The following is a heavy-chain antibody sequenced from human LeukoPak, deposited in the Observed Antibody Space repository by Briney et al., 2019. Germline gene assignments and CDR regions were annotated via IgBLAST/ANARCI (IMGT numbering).Heavy chain of an antibody. CDR1: GFTFSSYS. CDR2: ISSSSSYI. V-gene: IGHV3-21*01. CDR3: ARADSSGYYLTYYYYYMDV. J-gene: IGHJ6*03. Sequence: GGSLRLSCAASGFTFSSYSMNWVRQAPGKGLEWVSSISSSSSYIYYADSVKGRFTISRDNAKNSLYPQMNSLRAEDTAVYYCARADSSGYYLTYYYYYMDVWGKGTTVTVSS. D-gene: IGHD3-22*01.